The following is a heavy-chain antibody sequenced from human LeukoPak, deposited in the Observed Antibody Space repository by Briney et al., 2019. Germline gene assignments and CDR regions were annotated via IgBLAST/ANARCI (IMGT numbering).Heavy chain of an antibody. V-gene: IGHV3-21*01. CDR2: ISSSSSYI. CDR1: GFTFSSYS. J-gene: IGHJ4*02. Sequence: GGSLRLSCAASGFTFSSYSMNWVRQAPGKGLEWVSSISSSSSYIYYADSVKGRFTISRDNAKNSLYLQMNSLRAEDTAVYYCARGPDSGYDFALDYWGQGTLVTVSS. CDR3: ARGPDSGYDFALDY. D-gene: IGHD5-12*01.